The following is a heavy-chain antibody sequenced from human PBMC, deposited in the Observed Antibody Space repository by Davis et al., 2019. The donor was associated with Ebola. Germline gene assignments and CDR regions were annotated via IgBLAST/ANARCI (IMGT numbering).Heavy chain of an antibody. CDR3: ARDDTTLRTTVVTPGMDV. CDR2: ISYDGSNK. V-gene: IGHV3-30*03. J-gene: IGHJ6*02. CDR1: GFDFRNFG. Sequence: GESLKISCAASGFDFRNFGMHWVRQAPGKGLEWVAVISYDGSNKYYADSVKGRFTISRDNSKNTLYLQMNSLRAEDTAVYYCARDDTTLRTTVVTPGMDVWGQGTTVTVSS. D-gene: IGHD4-23*01.